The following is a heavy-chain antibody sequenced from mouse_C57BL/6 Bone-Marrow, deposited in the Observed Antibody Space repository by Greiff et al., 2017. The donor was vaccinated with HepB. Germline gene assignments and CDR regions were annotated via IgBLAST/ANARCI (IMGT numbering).Heavy chain of an antibody. CDR2: ISSGGSYT. J-gene: IGHJ2*01. D-gene: IGHD2-1*01. V-gene: IGHV5-6*02. CDR3: ARRGNSYFDD. CDR1: GFTFSSYG. Sequence: EVMLVESGGDLVKPGGSLKLSCAASGFTFSSYGMSWVRQTPDKRLEWVATISSGGSYTYYPDSVKGRFTISRDNAKNTLYLQMNSLKSEDTAMYYCARRGNSYFDDWGQGTTLTVSS.